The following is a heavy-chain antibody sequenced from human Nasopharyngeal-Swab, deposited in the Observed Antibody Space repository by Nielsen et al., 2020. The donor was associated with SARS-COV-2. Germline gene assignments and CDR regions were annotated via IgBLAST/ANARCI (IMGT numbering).Heavy chain of an antibody. CDR1: GFTFRNYD. CDR3: ARGYCSGGDYYFYYHGMDV. CDR2: IGSGGDK. V-gene: IGHV3-13*01. Sequence: GGSLRLSCAASGFTFRNYDMHWVRQAVGEGLEWVSGIGSGGDKSYIGSVKGRFTISRDNAKNSLYLQMNSLRAGDTAVYYCARGYCSGGDYYFYYHGMDVWGQGTTVTVSS. J-gene: IGHJ6*02. D-gene: IGHD2-15*01.